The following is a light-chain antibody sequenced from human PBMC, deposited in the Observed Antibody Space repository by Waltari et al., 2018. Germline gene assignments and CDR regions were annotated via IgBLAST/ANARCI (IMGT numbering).Light chain of an antibody. Sequence: DIQMTQPPSSLSASVGDRVTITCRASQRITNFLNWYPQRTGKAPKLLIYAASILQSGVPSKFRGSGSGTDFTLTISSPQPEDFATYYFQQSYNTPLTFGGGTKVEIK. V-gene: IGKV1-39*01. CDR3: QQSYNTPLT. CDR1: QRITNF. CDR2: AAS. J-gene: IGKJ4*01.